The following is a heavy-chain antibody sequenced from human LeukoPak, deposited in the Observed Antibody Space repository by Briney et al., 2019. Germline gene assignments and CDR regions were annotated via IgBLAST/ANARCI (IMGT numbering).Heavy chain of an antibody. D-gene: IGHD1-1*01. CDR1: GGYFSGYC. CDR2: INHSGST. CDR3: VRRSEYNYFDY. Sequence: SETLSLTCAVYGGYFSGYCWSWIRQPPGKGLEWIGEINHSGSTNYNPSLKSRVTISVDRSKNQFSLKLSSVTAADTAVYYCVRRSEYNYFDYWGQGTLVTVSS. V-gene: IGHV4-34*01. J-gene: IGHJ4*02.